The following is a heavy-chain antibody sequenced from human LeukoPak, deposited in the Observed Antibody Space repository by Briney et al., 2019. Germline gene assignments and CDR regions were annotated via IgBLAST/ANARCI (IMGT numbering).Heavy chain of an antibody. Sequence: SGTLSLTCAVSSGSIFSSNWWSWVRQPPGKGLEWIGSIYESGSTYYNPSLKSRVTISVDTSKNQFSLRMNSVTAADTAVYYCARGKSRGSHIDYWGQGTLVTVSS. CDR3: ARGKSRGSHIDY. D-gene: IGHD1-26*01. CDR1: SGSIFSSNW. CDR2: IYESGST. V-gene: IGHV4-4*02. J-gene: IGHJ4*02.